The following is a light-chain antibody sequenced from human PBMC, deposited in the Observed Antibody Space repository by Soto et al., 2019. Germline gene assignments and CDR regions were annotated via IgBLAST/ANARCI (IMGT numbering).Light chain of an antibody. CDR1: QSVSSY. CDR2: DAS. Sequence: EIVLTQSPVTLSLSPGERATLSCRASQSVSSYLAWYQQKPGQAPRLLIYDASNRATGIPARFSGSGSGTDFTLTISSLEPEDFAVYYCQQCNNWPLTFGGGTKVEIK. V-gene: IGKV3-11*01. J-gene: IGKJ4*01. CDR3: QQCNNWPLT.